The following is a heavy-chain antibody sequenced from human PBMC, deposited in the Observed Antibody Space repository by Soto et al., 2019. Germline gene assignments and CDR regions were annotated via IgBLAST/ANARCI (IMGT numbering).Heavy chain of an antibody. Sequence: ASVKVSCKASGYTFTSYDINWMRQATGQGLEWMGWMNPNSGNTGYAQKFQGRVTMTRNTSISTAYMELSSLRSEDTAVYYCARGQPMITFGGVIAYVEYYYYMDVWGKGTTVTVSS. CDR1: GYTFTSYD. CDR2: MNPNSGNT. V-gene: IGHV1-8*01. D-gene: IGHD3-16*02. CDR3: ARGQPMITFGGVIAYVEYYYYMDV. J-gene: IGHJ6*03.